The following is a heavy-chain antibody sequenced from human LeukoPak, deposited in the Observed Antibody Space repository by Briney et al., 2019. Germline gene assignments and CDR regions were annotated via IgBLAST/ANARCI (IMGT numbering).Heavy chain of an antibody. Sequence: TGKSLRLSCAASGFTFSNYAMHWVRQAPGKGLEWVSLISSGGTYEYYADSVKGRFTISRDNSKNTLYLQMNSLRAEDTAVYYCARLDMQSAGKYYFDYWGQGTLVTVSS. CDR1: GFTFSNYA. CDR3: ARLDMQSAGKYYFDY. J-gene: IGHJ4*02. D-gene: IGHD2-15*01. V-gene: IGHV3-30*07. CDR2: ISSGGTYE.